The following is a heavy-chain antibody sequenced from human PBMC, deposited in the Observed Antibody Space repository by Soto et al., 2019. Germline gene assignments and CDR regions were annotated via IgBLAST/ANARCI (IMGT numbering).Heavy chain of an antibody. V-gene: IGHV3-30*18. CDR1: GFTFSSYG. J-gene: IGHJ4*02. D-gene: IGHD6-19*01. CDR3: AKDHFDSGWG. CDR2: ISYDGSNK. Sequence: QVQLVESGGGVVQPGRSLRLSCAASGFTFSSYGMHWVRQAPGKGLEWVAAISYDGSNKYYADSVKGRFTISRDNSKNTLYLQMNSLRAEDTAVYYCAKDHFDSGWGWGQGTLVTVSS.